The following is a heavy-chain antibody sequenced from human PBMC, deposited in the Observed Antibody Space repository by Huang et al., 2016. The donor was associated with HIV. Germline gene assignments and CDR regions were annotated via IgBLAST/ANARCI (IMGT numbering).Heavy chain of an antibody. D-gene: IGHD6-19*01. CDR1: GFAFSSYG. CDR3: AYQQWLVGGLNH. J-gene: IGHJ5*02. V-gene: IGHV3-21*02. CDR2: IGSDRRYS. Sequence: EVELVESGGGLVKPGGSLRLSWAASGFAFSSYGMNWVRQATGKGRGWVAFIGSDRRYSYYADSVKGRGTISRDNAKSSNYLPLDSLRAEDTAVYYCAYQQWLVGGLNHWGQGTLVVVSS.